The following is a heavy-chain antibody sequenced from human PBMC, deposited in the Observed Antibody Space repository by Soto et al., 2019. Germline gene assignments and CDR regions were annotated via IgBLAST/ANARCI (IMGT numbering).Heavy chain of an antibody. CDR1: GASIINNHYY. Sequence: QVRLQESGPGLVKPSQPLSLTCTVSGASIINNHYYWNFISQPPGKGLEWIGYIYSSGSTSYNPSLESRRTISIDKYRNQLSLELMSVTAADTAVDFCARARRIGVPGFFDVWGRGTLVTVSS. J-gene: IGHJ2*01. D-gene: IGHD2-15*01. V-gene: IGHV4-30-4*08. CDR3: ARARRIGVPGFFDV. CDR2: IYSSGST.